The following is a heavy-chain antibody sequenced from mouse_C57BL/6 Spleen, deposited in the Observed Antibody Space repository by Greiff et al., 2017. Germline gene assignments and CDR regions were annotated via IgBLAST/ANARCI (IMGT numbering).Heavy chain of an antibody. D-gene: IGHD1-1*01. V-gene: IGHV5-4*01. CDR2: ISDGGSYT. Sequence: EVMLVESGGGLVKPGGSLKLSCAASGFTFSSYAMSWVRQTPEKRLEWVATISDGGSYTYYPDNVKGRFTISRDNAKNNLYLQMSHLKSEDTAMYYCARENLLREGYFDYWGQGTTLTVSS. CDR3: ARENLLREGYFDY. CDR1: GFTFSSYA. J-gene: IGHJ2*01.